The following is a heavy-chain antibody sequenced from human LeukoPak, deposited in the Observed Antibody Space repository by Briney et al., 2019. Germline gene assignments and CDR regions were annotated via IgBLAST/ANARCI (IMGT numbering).Heavy chain of an antibody. Sequence: ASVKVSCKASGYSFTSYDINWVRQAPGQGLEWMGWMNPKSGNTGYAQKFKGRVTMTSKAPISTAYMELSSLRSEDTAVYYCARGRVLSSFDYWGQGTLVAVSS. CDR3: ARGRVLSSFDY. D-gene: IGHD3-10*02. V-gene: IGHV1-8*01. CDR1: GYSFTSYD. J-gene: IGHJ4*02. CDR2: MNPKSGNT.